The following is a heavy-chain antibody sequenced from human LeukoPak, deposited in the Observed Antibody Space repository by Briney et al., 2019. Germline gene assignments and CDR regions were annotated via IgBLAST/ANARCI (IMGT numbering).Heavy chain of an antibody. CDR3: ARSRGWSNFDY. Sequence: GASVKVSCKASGDTLTGYYIHWVRQAPGQGLEWMGRINPNSGGTNYALKFQGRITMTRDTSIATAYMELSRLTSDDTAVYYCARSRGWSNFDYWGQGTLVTVSS. CDR1: GDTLTGYY. J-gene: IGHJ4*02. CDR2: INPNSGGT. D-gene: IGHD6-19*01. V-gene: IGHV1-2*06.